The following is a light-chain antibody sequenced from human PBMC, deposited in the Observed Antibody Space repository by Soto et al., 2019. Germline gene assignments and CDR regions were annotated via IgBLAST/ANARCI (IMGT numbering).Light chain of an antibody. V-gene: IGLV1-47*01. Sequence: VLTQPPSASGTPGQRVTISCSGSSSNIGSNYVYWYQQLPGTAPKLLIYRNNQRPSGVPDRFSGSKSGTSASLAISGLRSEDEADYYCAAWDDSLRWVFGGGTKLTVL. J-gene: IGLJ2*01. CDR3: AAWDDSLRWV. CDR1: SSNIGSNY. CDR2: RNN.